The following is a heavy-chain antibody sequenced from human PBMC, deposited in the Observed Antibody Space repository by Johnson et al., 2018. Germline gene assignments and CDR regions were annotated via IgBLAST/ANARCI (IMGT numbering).Heavy chain of an antibody. Sequence: VQLVQSGGGLVKPGGSLRLSCAASGFTFSSYSMNWVRQAPGKGLEWVSSISSSRSYIYYADSVTGRFTISTNNAKNSLYLQMNSLRAEDTAVYYCARDIVGAISYYYGMDVWGQGTTVTVSS. CDR2: ISSSRSYI. CDR3: ARDIVGAISYYYGMDV. D-gene: IGHD1-26*01. CDR1: GFTFSSYS. J-gene: IGHJ6*02. V-gene: IGHV3-21*01.